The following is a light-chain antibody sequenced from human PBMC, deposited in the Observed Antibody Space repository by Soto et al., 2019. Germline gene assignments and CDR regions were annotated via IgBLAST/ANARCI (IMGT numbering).Light chain of an antibody. CDR3: QQRSNWSWT. CDR2: DAS. V-gene: IGKV3-11*01. Sequence: MVLTHSPATLSLSPGERATLSCRASQSVSSYLAWYQQKPGQAPRLLIYDASNRATGIPARFSGSGSGTDFTLTISSLEPEDFAVYYCQQRSNWSWTFGQGTKVDIK. J-gene: IGKJ1*01. CDR1: QSVSSY.